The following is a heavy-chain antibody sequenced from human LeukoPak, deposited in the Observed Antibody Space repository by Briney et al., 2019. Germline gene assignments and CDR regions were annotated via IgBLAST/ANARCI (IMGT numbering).Heavy chain of an antibody. V-gene: IGHV4-59*01. Sequence: SETLSLTCTVSAGSISSYYWSWIRHPPGKGLEWIGYIYYSGSTNYNPSLKSRVTISVDTSKNQFSLKLSSVTAADTAVYYCAREGAGYNQKYFDYWGQGTLVTVSS. CDR1: AGSISSYY. CDR3: AREGAGYNQKYFDY. CDR2: IYYSGST. D-gene: IGHD5-24*01. J-gene: IGHJ4*02.